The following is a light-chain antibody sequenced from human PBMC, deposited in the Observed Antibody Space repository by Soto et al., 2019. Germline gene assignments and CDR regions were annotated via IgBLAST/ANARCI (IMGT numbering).Light chain of an antibody. Sequence: QSALGQPASVSGSPGQTITISCTGTSTDVGGYNAVSWYHHHPGKAPKLIIYEVTHRPSGVSDRFSASKSGNTASLTISGLQAEDEADYYCNSFRVSHLYVFGTGTKVTVL. CDR2: EVT. V-gene: IGLV2-14*01. CDR3: NSFRVSHLYV. J-gene: IGLJ1*01. CDR1: STDVGGYNA.